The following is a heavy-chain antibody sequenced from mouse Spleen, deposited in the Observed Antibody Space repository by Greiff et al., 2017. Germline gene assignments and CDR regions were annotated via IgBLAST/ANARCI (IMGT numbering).Heavy chain of an antibody. CDR1: GFNIKDDY. CDR3: TTFNWDGY. V-gene: IGHV14-4*01. CDR2: IDPENGDT. D-gene: IGHD4-1*01. Sequence: EVQLKESGAELVRPGASVKLSCTASGFNIKDDYMHWVKQRPEQGLEWIGWIDPENGDTEYASKFQGKATITADTSSNTAYLQLSSLTSEDTAVYYCTTFNWDGYWGQGTTLTVSS. J-gene: IGHJ2*01.